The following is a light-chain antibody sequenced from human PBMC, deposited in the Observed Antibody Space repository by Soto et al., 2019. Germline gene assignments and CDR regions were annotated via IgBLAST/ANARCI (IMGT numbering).Light chain of an antibody. J-gene: IGLJ2*01. CDR3: SSYGGFNNVL. Sequence: QSALTQPPSASGSPGQSVTISCTGDGTDVGQYNYVSWYQQHPGKAPKLLIHHVSRRPSGVPARFSGSKSGNTASLTVSGLQTEDEADYYCSSYGGFNNVLFGGGTKVTVL. CDR2: HVS. V-gene: IGLV2-8*01. CDR1: GTDVGQYNY.